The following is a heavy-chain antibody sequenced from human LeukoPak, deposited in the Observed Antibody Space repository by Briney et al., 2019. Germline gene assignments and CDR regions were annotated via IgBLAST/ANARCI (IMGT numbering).Heavy chain of an antibody. Sequence: GGSLRLSCAASGFTFSSYEMNWVRQAPGKGLEWVSYISGSGNTVYYADSVKGRFTISRDDAKNSLYLQMNSLRAEDTAVYYCVRDNSEAVAGTGRSYNAMDVWGQGTTVTVSS. V-gene: IGHV3-48*03. CDR3: VRDNSEAVAGTGRSYNAMDV. CDR1: GFTFSSYE. J-gene: IGHJ6*02. D-gene: IGHD6-19*01. CDR2: ISGSGNTV.